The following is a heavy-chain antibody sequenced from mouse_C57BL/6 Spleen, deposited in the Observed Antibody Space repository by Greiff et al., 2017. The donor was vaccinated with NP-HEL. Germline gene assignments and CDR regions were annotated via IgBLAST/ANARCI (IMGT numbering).Heavy chain of an antibody. V-gene: IGHV1-64*01. CDR2: IHPNSGST. CDR1: GYTFTSYW. Sequence: QVQLQQPGAELVKPGASVKLSCKASGYTFTSYWMHWVKQRPGQGLEWIGMIHPNSGSTNYNEKFKSKATLTVDKSSSTAYMQLSSLTSEDSAVYYWARGLTGDWYCDVWGTGTTVTVSS. CDR3: ARGLTGDWYCDV. J-gene: IGHJ1*03. D-gene: IGHD4-1*01.